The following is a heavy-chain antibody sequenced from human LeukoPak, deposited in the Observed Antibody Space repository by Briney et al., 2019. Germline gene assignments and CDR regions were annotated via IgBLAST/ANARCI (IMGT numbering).Heavy chain of an antibody. V-gene: IGHV3-7*04. CDR3: ARGDYYDSSGDYIDAFDI. D-gene: IGHD3-22*01. J-gene: IGHJ3*02. CDR1: GFTFSSYW. Sequence: PGGSLRLSCVASGFTFSSYWMSWVRQAPGKGLEWVSNIKPDGSEKYYLDSVKGRFTISRDNAKNSLHLQMNSLRAEETAIYFCARGDYYDSSGDYIDAFDIWGQGTMVTVSS. CDR2: IKPDGSEK.